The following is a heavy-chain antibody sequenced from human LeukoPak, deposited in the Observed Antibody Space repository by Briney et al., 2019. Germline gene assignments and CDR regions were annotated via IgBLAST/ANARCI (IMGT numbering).Heavy chain of an antibody. D-gene: IGHD6-13*01. V-gene: IGHV4-34*01. Sequence: PSETLSLTCAVYGGSFSGYYWSWIRQPPGKGLEWIGEINHSGSTNYNPSLKSRVTISVDTSKYQFSLKLSSVTAGDTAVYYCARVKSSSSWYKDAFDICGQETMVTVSS. CDR1: GGSFSGYY. J-gene: IGHJ3*02. CDR2: INHSGST. CDR3: ARVKSSSSWYKDAFDI.